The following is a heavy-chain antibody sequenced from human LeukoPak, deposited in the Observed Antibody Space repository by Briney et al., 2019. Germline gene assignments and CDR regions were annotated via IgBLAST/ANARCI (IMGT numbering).Heavy chain of an antibody. CDR2: ISYDGSNK. Sequence: GGSLRLSCVASGVTLSNYAMSWARQAPGKGLEWVAVISYDGSNKYYADSVKGRFTISRDNSKNTLYLQMNSLRAEDTAVYYCAREDTADAFDIWGQGTMVTVSS. J-gene: IGHJ3*02. D-gene: IGHD5-18*01. CDR3: AREDTADAFDI. V-gene: IGHV3-30-3*01. CDR1: GVTLSNYA.